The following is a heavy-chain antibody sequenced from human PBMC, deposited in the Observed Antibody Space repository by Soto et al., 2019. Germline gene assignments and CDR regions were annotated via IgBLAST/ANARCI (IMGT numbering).Heavy chain of an antibody. Sequence: EVQLVESGEGLVQPGGPLRLSCAASGFTFSSYNIHRIRQAPGKGLEFVSAISRSGDRTYYADSVKGRFTITRDNSKNTVWLQMGSLRAEDMAVYYCARARCSSGQCYYFDYWGRGALVSVSS. CDR2: ISRSGDRT. D-gene: IGHD2-15*01. CDR3: ARARCSSGQCYYFDY. CDR1: GFTFSSYN. V-gene: IGHV3-64*02. J-gene: IGHJ4*02.